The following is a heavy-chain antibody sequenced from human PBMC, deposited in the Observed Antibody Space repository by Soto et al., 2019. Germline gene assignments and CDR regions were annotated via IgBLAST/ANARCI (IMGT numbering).Heavy chain of an antibody. CDR2: SIPIFGTA. J-gene: IGHJ4*02. V-gene: IGHV1-69*13. CDR1: GGTFSSYA. Sequence: SVKVSGKASGGTFSSYAISWVRQAPGQGLEWMGGSIPIFGTANYAQKFQGRVTITADESTSTAYRELSSPRSEATAVYYCARDWRYNWNYGEGYYFDYWGQGTLVTVSS. CDR3: ARDWRYNWNYGEGYYFDY. D-gene: IGHD1-7*01.